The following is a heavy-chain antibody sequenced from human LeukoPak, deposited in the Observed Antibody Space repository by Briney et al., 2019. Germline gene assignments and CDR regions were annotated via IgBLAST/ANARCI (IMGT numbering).Heavy chain of an antibody. CDR3: VRGPHIAATSY. CDR2: IKQDGSEK. CDR1: GFTFNNYR. Sequence: GGSLRLSCVASGFTFNNYRMTWVRQAPGKGQEWVANIKQDGSEKQYVDSVKGRFAISRDNAKKSLYLQINTLRAEDTAVYYCVRGPHIAATSYWGQGTLVTVSS. V-gene: IGHV3-7*03. J-gene: IGHJ4*02. D-gene: IGHD6-25*01.